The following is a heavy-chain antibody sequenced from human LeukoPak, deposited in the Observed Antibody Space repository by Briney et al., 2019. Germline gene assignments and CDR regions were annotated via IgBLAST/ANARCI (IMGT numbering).Heavy chain of an antibody. D-gene: IGHD2-2*01. V-gene: IGHV4-59*12. CDR2: IYYSGST. CDR1: GGSISSYY. CDR3: AGEYQHLRNNWFDP. Sequence: SETLSLTCTVPGGSISSYYWSWIRQPPGKGLEWIGYIYYSGSTNYNPSLKSRVTISVDTSKNQFSLKLSSVTAADTAVCYCAGEYQHLRNNWFDPWGQGTLVTVSS. J-gene: IGHJ5*02.